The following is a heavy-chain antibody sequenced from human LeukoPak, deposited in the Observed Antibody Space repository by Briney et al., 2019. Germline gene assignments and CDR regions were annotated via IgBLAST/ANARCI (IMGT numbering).Heavy chain of an antibody. CDR1: GGTFSSYA. D-gene: IGHD6-13*01. CDR2: IIPILGIA. J-gene: IGHJ4*02. Sequence: ASVKVSCKASGGTFSSYAISWVRQAPGQGLEWMGRIIPILGIANYAQKLQGRVTMTTDTSTSTAYMELRSLRSDDTAVYYCARELSSSCPDYWGQGTLVTVSS. V-gene: IGHV1-69*04. CDR3: ARELSSSCPDY.